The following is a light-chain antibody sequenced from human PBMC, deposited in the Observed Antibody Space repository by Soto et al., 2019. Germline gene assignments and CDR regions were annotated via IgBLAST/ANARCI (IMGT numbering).Light chain of an antibody. CDR3: QQSYSTPLT. V-gene: IGKV1-39*01. CDR1: QSISSY. CDR2: DAS. J-gene: IGKJ4*01. Sequence: DIQMTQSPSSLSASVGDRVTITCRASQSISSYLNWYQQKPGKAPKLLIYDASSLQSWVPSRFSGSGSGTDFTLTISSLQPEDFATYYCQQSYSTPLTFGGGTKVDIK.